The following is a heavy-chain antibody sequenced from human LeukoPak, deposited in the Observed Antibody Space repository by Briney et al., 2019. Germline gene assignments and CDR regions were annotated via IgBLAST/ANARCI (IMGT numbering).Heavy chain of an antibody. CDR3: ARAAGITIFGVVTHFDY. Sequence: ASVKVSCKASGYTFTGYYMNWVRQAPGQGLEWLGWINPNSGGTNYAQKFQDRVTMTRDTYISTAYMELSRLRSDDTAVYYCARAAGITIFGVVTHFDYWGQGTLVTVSS. V-gene: IGHV1-2*02. D-gene: IGHD3-3*01. J-gene: IGHJ4*02. CDR1: GYTFTGYY. CDR2: INPNSGGT.